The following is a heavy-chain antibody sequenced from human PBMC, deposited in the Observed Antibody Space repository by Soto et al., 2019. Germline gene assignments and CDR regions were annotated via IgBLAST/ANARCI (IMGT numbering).Heavy chain of an antibody. CDR3: AGHNGAYYGDNGYHYLDD. V-gene: IGHV5-51*01. D-gene: IGHD3-10*01. CDR2: IYPGDATT. Sequence: PGESLKIPCKISGYLFSSFLIAWVRQAPGKGLEWMGIIYPGDATTIYSPSFQGRLTISVDMSISTAHLQWYDLKASDSAMYYCAGHNGAYYGDNGYHYLDDWGQGTRVTVSS. CDR1: GYLFSSFL. J-gene: IGHJ4*02.